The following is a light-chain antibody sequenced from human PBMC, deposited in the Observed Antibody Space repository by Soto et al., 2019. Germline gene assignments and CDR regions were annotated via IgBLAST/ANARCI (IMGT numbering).Light chain of an antibody. Sequence: QSALTQPASVSGSPGQSITISCTGTSSDVGGYNYVSWYQQHPGKAPKLMIYDVSNRPSGVSNRLSGSKSGNTASLTISGLQAEDEADYYCSSYTSSSTLVVFRPGTTLTVL. CDR2: DVS. V-gene: IGLV2-14*01. J-gene: IGLJ2*01. CDR1: SSDVGGYNY. CDR3: SSYTSSSTLVV.